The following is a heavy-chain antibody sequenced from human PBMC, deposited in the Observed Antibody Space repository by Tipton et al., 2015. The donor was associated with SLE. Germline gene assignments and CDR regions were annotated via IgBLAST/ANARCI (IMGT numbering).Heavy chain of an antibody. CDR1: GDSIRTNDYY. CDR3: ARDGPDTSGYYLDY. V-gene: IGHV4-39*07. D-gene: IGHD3-22*01. CDR2: IFHSGST. Sequence: TLSLTCTVSGDSIRTNDYYWAWIRQPPGKGLEWIGSIFHSGSTYYNPSLKRRVTASIDTSKNQFSLKLTSVTAADTAVYYCARDGPDTSGYYLDYWGQGILVTVSS. J-gene: IGHJ4*02.